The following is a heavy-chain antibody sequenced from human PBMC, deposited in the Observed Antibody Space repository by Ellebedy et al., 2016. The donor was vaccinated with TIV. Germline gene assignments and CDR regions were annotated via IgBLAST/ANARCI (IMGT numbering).Heavy chain of an antibody. CDR1: GGSISSSSYH. Sequence: SETLSLTCTVSGGSISSSSYHWAWIRQPPGKGLEWIGSIYYGGNTYYNPSLKSRVSISVDTSKNQLSLKLSSVTAADTAVYYCARPVSSWYSGFDYWGQGALVTVSS. V-gene: IGHV4-39*01. J-gene: IGHJ4*02. D-gene: IGHD6-13*01. CDR2: IYYGGNT. CDR3: ARPVSSWYSGFDY.